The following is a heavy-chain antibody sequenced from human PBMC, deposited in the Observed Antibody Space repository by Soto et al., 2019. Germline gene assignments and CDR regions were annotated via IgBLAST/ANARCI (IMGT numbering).Heavy chain of an antibody. CDR1: GGTFSSYT. V-gene: IGHV1-69*08. Sequence: QVQLVQSGAEVKKPGSSVKVSCKASGGTFSSYTISWVRQAPGQGLEWMGRIIPILGIANYAQKFQGRVTITADKSTSTAYMELSSLRSEDTAVYYCARDQTFVKRSSSWNAFDIWGQGTMVTVSS. CDR2: IIPILGIA. D-gene: IGHD6-13*01. J-gene: IGHJ3*02. CDR3: ARDQTFVKRSSSWNAFDI.